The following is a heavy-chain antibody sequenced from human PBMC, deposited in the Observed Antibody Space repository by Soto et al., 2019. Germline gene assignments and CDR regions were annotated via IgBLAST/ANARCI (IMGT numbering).Heavy chain of an antibody. CDR2: TFSGGST. CDR3: AKKPPSTIQGWAFATDV. Sequence: GGSVRLSCLASGFTVTSNYMIWVRQPPGKGLEWVSTTFSGGSTNYADSVKGRFTISRDNSKNTVYLQMNNLRVEDTAVYYCAKKPPSTIQGWAFATDVCGQGTTVTVS. D-gene: IGHD2-8*01. CDR1: GFTVTSNY. J-gene: IGHJ6*02. V-gene: IGHV3-53*01.